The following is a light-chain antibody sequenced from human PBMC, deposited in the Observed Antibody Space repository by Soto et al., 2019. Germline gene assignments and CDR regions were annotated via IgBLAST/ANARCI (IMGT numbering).Light chain of an antibody. CDR2: LGS. CDR3: MQSLQTRT. Sequence: DIVVTQSPLSLSVTPGEPASISCRSSQSLLHRSGYYFLDWYLQKPGQSPQVLIYLGSNRASGVPDRFSGSGSGTDFTLEISRVEAEDVGVYYCMQSLQTRTFGQGTKVEIK. J-gene: IGKJ1*01. V-gene: IGKV2-28*01. CDR1: QSLLHRSGYYF.